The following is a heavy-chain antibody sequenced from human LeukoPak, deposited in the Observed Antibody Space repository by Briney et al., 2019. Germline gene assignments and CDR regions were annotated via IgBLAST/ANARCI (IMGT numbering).Heavy chain of an antibody. V-gene: IGHV4-38-2*01. CDR2: IYHTKTT. Sequence: SETLSLTCAVSGYSIGSGYFWGWIRPPPEKGVEWIGSIYHTKTTSYNPSLTSRVTISVDTSKSHFSLRLSSVTAADTAVYYCARVSGDDSGHFHLWGQGTLVTVSS. D-gene: IGHD2-21*02. J-gene: IGHJ1*01. CDR1: GYSIGSGYF. CDR3: ARVSGDDSGHFHL.